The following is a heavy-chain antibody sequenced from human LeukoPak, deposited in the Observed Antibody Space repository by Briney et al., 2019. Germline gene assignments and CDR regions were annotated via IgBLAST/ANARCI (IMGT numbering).Heavy chain of an antibody. CDR1: GFTFSSYS. CDR3: ARDRLLVGATSSYHGVDV. D-gene: IGHD1-26*01. J-gene: IGHJ6*02. Sequence: PGGSLRLSCAASGFTFSSYSMNWVRQAPGKGLEWVSHITSGSSTIYYADSVKGRFTISRDNAKNSLYLQMNSLRDEDTAVYYCARDRLLVGATSSYHGVDVWGQGTTVTVSS. CDR2: ITSGSSTI. V-gene: IGHV3-48*02.